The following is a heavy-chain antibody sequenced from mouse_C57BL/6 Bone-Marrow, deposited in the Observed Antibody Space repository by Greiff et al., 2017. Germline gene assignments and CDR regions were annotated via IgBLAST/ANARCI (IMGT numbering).Heavy chain of an antibody. CDR3: ARIPITTRINYYAMDY. Sequence: EVQRVESVAELVRPGASVKLSCTASGFNIKNTYMHWVKQRPEQGLEWIGRIDPANGNTKYAPKFQGKATITAGTSSNTAYLQLSSLTSEDTAIYYCARIPITTRINYYAMDYWGQGTSVTVSS. CDR1: GFNIKNTY. CDR2: IDPANGNT. D-gene: IGHD1-1*01. V-gene: IGHV14-3*01. J-gene: IGHJ4*01.